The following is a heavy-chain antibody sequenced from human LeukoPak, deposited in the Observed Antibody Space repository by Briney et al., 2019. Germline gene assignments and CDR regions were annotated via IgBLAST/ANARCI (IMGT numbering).Heavy chain of an antibody. D-gene: IGHD3-10*01. J-gene: IGHJ4*02. CDR3: ARGRGAKVDY. CDR2: IYSGGST. V-gene: IGHV3-66*01. CDR1: GFTVSSNY. Sequence: GGSLRLSCAASGFTVSSNYMSWVRQAPGKGLEWVSVIYSGGSTYYADSVKGRFTISRDNSENALYLQMNGLRAEDTAVYYCARGRGAKVDYWGQGTLVTVSS.